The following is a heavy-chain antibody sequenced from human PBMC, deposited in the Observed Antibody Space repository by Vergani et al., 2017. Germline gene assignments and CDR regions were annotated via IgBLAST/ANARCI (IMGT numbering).Heavy chain of an antibody. J-gene: IGHJ5*02. Sequence: QVQLQQWGAGLLKPSETLSLTCAVYGGSFSGYYWSWIRQPPGKGLEWIGSIYYSGSTYYNPSLKSRVTISVDTSKNQFSLKLSSVTAADTAVYYCARRRGVNCSGGSCYSGSWFDPWGQGTLVTVSS. V-gene: IGHV4-34*01. CDR3: ARRRGVNCSGGSCYSGSWFDP. D-gene: IGHD2-15*01. CDR1: GGSFSGYY. CDR2: IYYSGST.